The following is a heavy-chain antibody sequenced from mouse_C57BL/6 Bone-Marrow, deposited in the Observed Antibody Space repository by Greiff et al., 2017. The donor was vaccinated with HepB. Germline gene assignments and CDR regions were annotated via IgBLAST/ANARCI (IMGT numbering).Heavy chain of an antibody. V-gene: IGHV1-15*01. CDR1: GYTFTDYE. J-gene: IGHJ2*01. CDR3: TRSYYGNYGSFYFDY. D-gene: IGHD2-1*01. Sequence: VQLQQSGAELVRPGASVTLSCKASGYTFTDYEMHWVKQTPVHGLEWIGAIDPETGGTAYNQKFKGKAILTADKSSSTAYMELRSLTSEDSAVYYCTRSYYGNYGSFYFDYWGQGTTLTVSS. CDR2: IDPETGGT.